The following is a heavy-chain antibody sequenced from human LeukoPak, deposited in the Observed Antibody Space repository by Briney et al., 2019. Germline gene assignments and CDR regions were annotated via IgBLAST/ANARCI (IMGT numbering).Heavy chain of an antibody. J-gene: IGHJ4*02. CDR3: ARFYDYVWGSYRYTYFDY. V-gene: IGHV4-39*07. D-gene: IGHD3-16*02. Sequence: PSETLSLTCTVSGGSNSSSGYYWGWIRQPPGKGLEWIGSIYYSGSTYYNPSLKSRVTISVDTSKNQFSLKLSSVTAADTAVYYCARFYDYVWGSYRYTYFDYWGQGTLVTVSS. CDR1: GGSNSSSGYY. CDR2: IYYSGST.